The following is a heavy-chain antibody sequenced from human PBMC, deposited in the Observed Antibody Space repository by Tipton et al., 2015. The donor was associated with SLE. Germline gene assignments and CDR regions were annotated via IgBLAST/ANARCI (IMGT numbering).Heavy chain of an antibody. CDR2: IYTSGST. J-gene: IGHJ6*02. V-gene: IGHV4-38-2*02. CDR3: AREGDYYDSSGDYYYYGMDV. D-gene: IGHD3-22*01. CDR1: GYSISSGYY. Sequence: TLSLTCAVSGYSISSGYYWGWIRQHPGKGLEWIGRIYTSGSTNYNPSLKSRVTMSVDTSKNQFSLKLSSVTAADTAVYYCAREGDYYDSSGDYYYYGMDVWGQGTTVTVSS.